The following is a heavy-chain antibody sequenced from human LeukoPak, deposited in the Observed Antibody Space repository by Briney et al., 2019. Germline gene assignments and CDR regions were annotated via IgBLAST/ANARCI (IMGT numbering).Heavy chain of an antibody. J-gene: IGHJ4*02. Sequence: TGGSLRLSCAASGFIFSDYGMHWVRQAPGKGLEWVAVIWYDGSKKYYADSVKGRFTISRDNSKNTLYLQMNSLRAEDTAVYYCARVRGNDYLLPVDYWGQGTLVTVSS. D-gene: IGHD4-11*01. CDR2: IWYDGSKK. CDR1: GFIFSDYG. CDR3: ARVRGNDYLLPVDY. V-gene: IGHV3-33*01.